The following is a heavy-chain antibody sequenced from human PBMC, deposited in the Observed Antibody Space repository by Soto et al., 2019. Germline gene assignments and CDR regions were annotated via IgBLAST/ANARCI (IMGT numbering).Heavy chain of an antibody. CDR1: GGSISSYY. V-gene: IGHV4-59*08. Sequence: PSETLSLTCTVSGGSISSYYWSWIRQPPGKGLEWIGYIYYSGSTNYNPSLKSRVTISVDTSKNQVSLQLNSVTPEDTAVYYCARSEEDSDYYYYGMDVWGQGATVTVSS. CDR3: ARSEEDSDYYYYGMDV. D-gene: IGHD2-15*01. CDR2: IYYSGST. J-gene: IGHJ6*02.